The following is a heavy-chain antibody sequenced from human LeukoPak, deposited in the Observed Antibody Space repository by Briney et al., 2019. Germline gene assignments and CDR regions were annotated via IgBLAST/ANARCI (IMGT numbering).Heavy chain of an antibody. V-gene: IGHV3-23*01. Sequence: GGSLRLSCAASGFTFTSYAMSWVRQAPGKGLEWVAAASGSGGSTFYADSVKGRFTISGDNSKNTLYLQMNSLRAEDTAVYYCAKDRDLTGDRKPAYFDCWGLGTLVTVSS. CDR1: GFTFTSYA. CDR2: ASGSGGST. CDR3: AKDRDLTGDRKPAYFDC. J-gene: IGHJ4*02. D-gene: IGHD7-27*01.